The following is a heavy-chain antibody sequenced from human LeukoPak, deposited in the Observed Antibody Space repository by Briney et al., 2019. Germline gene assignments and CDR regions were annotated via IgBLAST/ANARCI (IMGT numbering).Heavy chain of an antibody. CDR2: IYYTGST. V-gene: IGHV4-39*01. CDR1: GASISGGTYY. CDR3: ARRGGSGRAFDY. J-gene: IGHJ4*02. D-gene: IGHD1-26*01. Sequence: SETLSLTCSVSGASISGGTYYWGWIRQPPGKGLEWLGSIYYTGSTYDNPSLKSRVTISVDTSKNQFSLKLSSVTAANTAVYYCARRGGSGRAFDYWGQGTLVTVSS.